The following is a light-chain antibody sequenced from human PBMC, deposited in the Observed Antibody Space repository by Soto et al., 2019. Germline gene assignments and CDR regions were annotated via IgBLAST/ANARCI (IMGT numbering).Light chain of an antibody. V-gene: IGKV3-15*01. Sequence: EIVMTQSPAALSVSPGERATLSCRASQSVSSNLAWYQQKPGQAPRLLIYGASTRATGIPARFSSSGSGTEFTLTISSLQSEDFAVYYCQQYNKWPPTWTFGQGTKVDIK. CDR3: QQYNKWPPTWT. CDR2: GAS. CDR1: QSVSSN. J-gene: IGKJ1*01.